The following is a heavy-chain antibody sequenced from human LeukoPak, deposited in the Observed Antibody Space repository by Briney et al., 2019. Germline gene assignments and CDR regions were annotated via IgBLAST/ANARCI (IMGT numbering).Heavy chain of an antibody. CDR1: GFTFSSYE. CDR3: ARGTGSSGWYGRDYYYYMDV. V-gene: IGHV3-15*01. D-gene: IGHD6-19*01. J-gene: IGHJ6*03. Sequence: PRGSLRLSCAASGFTFSSYEMNWVRQAPGKGLEWVGRIKSKTDGGTTDYAAPVKGRFTISRDGSKNTLYLQMNSLKTEDTAVYYCARGTGSSGWYGRDYYYYMDVWGKGTTVTISS. CDR2: IKSKTDGGTT.